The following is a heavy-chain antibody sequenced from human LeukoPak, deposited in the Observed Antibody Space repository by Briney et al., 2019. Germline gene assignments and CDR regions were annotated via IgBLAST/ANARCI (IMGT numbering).Heavy chain of an antibody. CDR3: AAGSSWVAARPYYYYGMDV. CDR2: IYPGDSDT. V-gene: IGHV5-51*01. J-gene: IGHJ6*02. Sequence: GESLKISCKGSGHSFTSYWIGWVRQMPGKGLEWMGIIYPGDSDTRYSPSFQGQVTISADKSISTAYLQWSSLKASDTAMYYCAAGSSWVAARPYYYYGMDVWGQGTTVTVSS. D-gene: IGHD6-6*01. CDR1: GHSFTSYW.